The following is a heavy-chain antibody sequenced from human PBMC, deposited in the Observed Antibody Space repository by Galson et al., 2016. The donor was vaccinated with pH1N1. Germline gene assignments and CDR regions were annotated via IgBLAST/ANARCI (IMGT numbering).Heavy chain of an antibody. Sequence: LSLTCTVSGAYLSSANSYWSWIRQRPNKGLEWIGFISFRGTTDYNPSLRSRVTISVGTSENQFSLNLSSVTAADTAVYYCVRIGATYGGYWGQGTLVTVSS. D-gene: IGHD4/OR15-4a*01. CDR1: GAYLSSANSY. CDR2: ISFRGTT. J-gene: IGHJ4*02. CDR3: VRIGATYGGY. V-gene: IGHV4-31*03.